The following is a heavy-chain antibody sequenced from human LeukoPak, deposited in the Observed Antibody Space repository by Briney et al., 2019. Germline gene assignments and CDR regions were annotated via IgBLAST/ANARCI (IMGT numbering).Heavy chain of an antibody. CDR1: GFTFSSYS. V-gene: IGHV3-21*01. CDR3: ARSPDRPGYSSSWYYFDY. Sequence: GGSLRLSCAASGFTFSSYSMNWVRQAPGKGLEWVSSISSSSSYIYYADSVKGRFTISRDNAKISLYLQMNSLRAEDTAVYYCARSPDRPGYSSSWYYFDYWGQGTLVTVSS. J-gene: IGHJ4*02. D-gene: IGHD6-13*01. CDR2: ISSSSSYI.